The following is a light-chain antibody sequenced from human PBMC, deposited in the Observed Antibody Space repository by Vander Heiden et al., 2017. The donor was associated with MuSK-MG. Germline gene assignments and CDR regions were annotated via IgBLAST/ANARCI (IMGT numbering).Light chain of an antibody. Sequence: QSALTQPASVSGSPGQSITISCTGTSSDVGGYNYVSWYQQHPGKAPKLMIYDVSNRTSGGSNRFSGSKSGNTASLTISGLQAEDEADYYCSSYTSSSPVVFGGGTKLTVL. CDR3: SSYTSSSPVV. CDR2: DVS. J-gene: IGLJ2*01. V-gene: IGLV2-14*03. CDR1: SSDVGGYNY.